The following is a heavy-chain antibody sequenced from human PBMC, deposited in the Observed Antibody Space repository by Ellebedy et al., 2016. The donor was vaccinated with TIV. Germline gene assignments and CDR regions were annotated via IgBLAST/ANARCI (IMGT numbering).Heavy chain of an antibody. D-gene: IGHD4-23*01. J-gene: IGHJ4*02. V-gene: IGHV3-23*01. CDR2: ISYSSDIT. Sequence: GGSLRLXXAASGFGFSGYGMSWVRQAPGKGLEWVSSISYSSDITRYADSVKGRFTISRDNSKNTMYLQMNSLRVEDTAVYYCTKALYGGFEYWGQGTLVTVSA. CDR3: TKALYGGFEY. CDR1: GFGFSGYG.